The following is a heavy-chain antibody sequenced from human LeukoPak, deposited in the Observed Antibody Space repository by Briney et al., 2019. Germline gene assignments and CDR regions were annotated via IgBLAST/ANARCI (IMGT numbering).Heavy chain of an antibody. J-gene: IGHJ5*02. CDR2: INHSGST. Sequence: SETLSLTCAVYGGSFSGYYWSWIRQPPGKGLEWIGEINHSGSTNYNPSLKSRVTISVDTSKNQFSLKLSSVTAADTAVYYCARRVFDFWSGYYKWFDPWGQGTLVTVSS. CDR3: ARRVFDFWSGYYKWFDP. D-gene: IGHD3-3*01. V-gene: IGHV4-34*01. CDR1: GGSFSGYY.